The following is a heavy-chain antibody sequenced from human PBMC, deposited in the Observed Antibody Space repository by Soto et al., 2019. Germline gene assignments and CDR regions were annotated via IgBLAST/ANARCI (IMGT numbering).Heavy chain of an antibody. V-gene: IGHV3-9*01. CDR3: AKDSWYYGSGSKDV. CDR2: ISWNSGSI. J-gene: IGHJ6*04. Sequence: EVQLVESGGGLVQPGRSLRLSCAASGFTFDDSAMHWVRQAPGKGLEWVSGISWNSGSIGYADSVKGRFTISRDNAKNSLYLQMNSLRAEDTALYYCAKDSWYYGSGSKDVWGKGTTVTVSS. D-gene: IGHD3-10*01. CDR1: GFTFDDSA.